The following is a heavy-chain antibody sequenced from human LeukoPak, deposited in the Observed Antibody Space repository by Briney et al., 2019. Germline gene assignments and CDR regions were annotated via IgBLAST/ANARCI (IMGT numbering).Heavy chain of an antibody. CDR3: ARNIVVVTAFDY. Sequence: SETLSLTCAVYGGSFSGYYWSWIRQPPGKGLEWIGEINHSGSTNYNPSLKSRVTISVATSKNQFFLKLSSVTAADTAVYYCARNIVVVTAFDYWGQGTLVTVSS. D-gene: IGHD2-21*02. J-gene: IGHJ4*02. CDR2: INHSGST. CDR1: GGSFSGYY. V-gene: IGHV4-34*01.